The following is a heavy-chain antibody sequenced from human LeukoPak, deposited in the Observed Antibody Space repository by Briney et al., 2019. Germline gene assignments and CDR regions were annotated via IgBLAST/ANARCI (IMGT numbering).Heavy chain of an antibody. D-gene: IGHD3-10*01. J-gene: IGHJ4*02. CDR3: ARDPRGGYYFDY. CDR2: IDPEDGET. Sequence: ASVRISCKASGYTFTDDLINWVQQAPGKGLEWMGHIDPEDGETKYAEKFQGRVTIIAGRSTDTAYMELSSLRSEDTAVYYCARDPRGGYYFDYWGQGTLVTVSS. V-gene: IGHV1-69-2*01. CDR1: GYTFTDDL.